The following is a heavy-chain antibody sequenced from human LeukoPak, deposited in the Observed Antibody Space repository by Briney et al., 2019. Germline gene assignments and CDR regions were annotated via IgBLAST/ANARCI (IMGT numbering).Heavy chain of an antibody. Sequence: PSETLSLTCAVYGGTFREYYWTWIRQSPGKGLEWIGEINHSGTTNYNPSLKSRLTISVDTSKNQFSLKVNSVIAADTAIYYCARDRPYYYDSSGYYSPVGAAADYWGQGTLVTVSS. J-gene: IGHJ4*02. CDR2: INHSGTT. D-gene: IGHD3-22*01. CDR3: ARDRPYYYDSSGYYSPVGAAADY. V-gene: IGHV4-34*01. CDR1: GGTFREYY.